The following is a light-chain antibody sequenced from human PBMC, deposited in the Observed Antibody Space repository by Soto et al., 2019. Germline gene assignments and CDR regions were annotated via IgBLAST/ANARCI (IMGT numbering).Light chain of an antibody. CDR1: SSDVWSYDL. J-gene: IGLJ3*02. Sequence: QSVLTQPASVSGSPGQSITMSCTGSSSDVWSYDLVSWYQQHPDKAPKVMIYEGSKRPSGVSNRFSGSKSGNTASLTISGLQAEDEADYYCCSYAGSSTWVFGGGTKLTVL. V-gene: IGLV2-23*01. CDR2: EGS. CDR3: CSYAGSSTWV.